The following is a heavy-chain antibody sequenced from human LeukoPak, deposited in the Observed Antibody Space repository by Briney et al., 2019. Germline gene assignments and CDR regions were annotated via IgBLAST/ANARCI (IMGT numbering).Heavy chain of an antibody. CDR3: AKVIPWDSTHAKEEGDY. CDR2: FDPEDGET. V-gene: IGHV1-24*01. D-gene: IGHD2/OR15-2a*01. Sequence: ASVKVSCKVSGYTLTELSMHWVRQAPGKGLEWMGGFDPEDGETIYAQKFQGRVTMTEDTSTDTAYMELSSLRSEDTAMYYCAKVIPWDSTHAKEEGDYWGQGTLVTVSS. CDR1: GYTLTELS. J-gene: IGHJ4*02.